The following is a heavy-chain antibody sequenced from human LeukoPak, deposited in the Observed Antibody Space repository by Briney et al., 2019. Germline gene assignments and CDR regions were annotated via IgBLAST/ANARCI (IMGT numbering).Heavy chain of an antibody. Sequence: GGSLRLSCAASAFTFSDYYMSWIRQAPGKGLEWVSYTSSSGSTIYYADSVKGRFTISRDNAKNSLYLQMNGLRAEDTAVYYCARDAWSYWSYGMDVWGQGTTVTVSS. D-gene: IGHD1-26*01. CDR1: AFTFSDYY. V-gene: IGHV3-11*01. J-gene: IGHJ6*02. CDR2: TSSSGSTI. CDR3: ARDAWSYWSYGMDV.